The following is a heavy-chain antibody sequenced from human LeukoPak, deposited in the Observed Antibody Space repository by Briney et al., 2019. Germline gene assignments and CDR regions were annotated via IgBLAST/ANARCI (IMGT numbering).Heavy chain of an antibody. CDR1: GYTFPDYG. CDR3: ARDQNIAGRPDY. V-gene: IGHV1-18*01. J-gene: IGHJ4*02. CDR2: ISGYNGHT. Sequence: ASVKVSCKASGYTFPDYGISWVRQAPGQGLEWVGWISGYNGHTNYAQKFQGRVTMTTDTSTSTVYMELRTLRSDDTAVYYCARDQNIAGRPDYWGQGTLVTXS. D-gene: IGHD6-6*01.